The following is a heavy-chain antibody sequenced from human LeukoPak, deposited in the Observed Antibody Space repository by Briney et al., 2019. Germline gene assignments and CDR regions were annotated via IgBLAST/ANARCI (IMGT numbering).Heavy chain of an antibody. V-gene: IGHV4-34*01. J-gene: IGHJ4*02. CDR2: INHSGST. D-gene: IGHD5-12*01. CDR3: ARHLSGGYVARIDY. Sequence: PSETLSLTCAVYGVSFSGYYWSWLRQPPGKGLEWIGEINHSGSTNYNPSLKSRVTISVDTSKNQFSLKLSSVTAADTAVYYCARHLSGGYVARIDYWGQGTLVTVSS. CDR1: GVSFSGYY.